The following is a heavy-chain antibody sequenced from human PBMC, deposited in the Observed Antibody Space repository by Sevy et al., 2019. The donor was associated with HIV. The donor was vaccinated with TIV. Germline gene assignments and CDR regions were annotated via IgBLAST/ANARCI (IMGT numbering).Heavy chain of an antibody. CDR2: IYTSGSP. J-gene: IGHJ3*01. V-gene: IGHV4-61*02. D-gene: IGHD3-10*01. Sequence: SETLSLTCTVSGDSIRSGSYYGSWFRQPAGKGLEWIGRIYTSGSPKYNPSLESRVTISADTSKNQFSLELSSVTAADTAIYYCARDKRFLNDAFDVWGQGTMVTVSS. CDR1: GDSIRSGSYY. CDR3: ARDKRFLNDAFDV.